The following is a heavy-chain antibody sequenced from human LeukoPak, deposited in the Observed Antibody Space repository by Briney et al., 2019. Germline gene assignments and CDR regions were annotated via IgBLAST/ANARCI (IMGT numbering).Heavy chain of an antibody. CDR2: IYYGGST. J-gene: IGHJ2*01. V-gene: IGHV4-59*01. CDR3: ASLSTIGWYFDL. CDR1: GGSISSYY. D-gene: IGHD5-24*01. Sequence: SETLSLTCTVSGGSISSYYWSWIRQPPGKGLEWIGYIYYGGSTNYNPSLKSRVTISVDTSKNQFSLKLSSVTAADTAVYYCASLSTIGWYFDLWGRGTLVTVSS.